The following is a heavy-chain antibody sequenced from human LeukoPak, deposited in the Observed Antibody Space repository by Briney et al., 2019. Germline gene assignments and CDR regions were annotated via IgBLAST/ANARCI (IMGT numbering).Heavy chain of an antibody. Sequence: SVNVSCKPSGGTFSSYAISWVRQTPGQGLEWMGGIIPIFGTANYAQKFQGRVTITADKSTSTAYMELSSLRSEDTAVYYCVRSIAYYYYGMDVWGKGTTVTVSS. CDR3: VRSIAYYYYGMDV. CDR2: IIPIFGTA. CDR1: GGTFSSYA. D-gene: IGHD3-10*01. V-gene: IGHV1-69*06. J-gene: IGHJ6*04.